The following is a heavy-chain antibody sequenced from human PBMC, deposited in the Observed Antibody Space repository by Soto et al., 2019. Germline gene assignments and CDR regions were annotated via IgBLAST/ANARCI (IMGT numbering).Heavy chain of an antibody. CDR3: AQLGLMTFSHKHYFNH. CDR2: IKSDGSST. D-gene: IGHD3-16*01. Sequence: EVQLLESGGDLVQPGGSLRLSCVASGFSFDNYAMSWVRQAPGKGLEWVSAIKSDGSSTYYAASVKDRFIISRDNSKNTLYLQLNSLRAEDTAVYSCAQLGLMTFSHKHYFNHWGRGTLVTVSS. CDR1: GFSFDNYA. J-gene: IGHJ4*02. V-gene: IGHV3-23*01.